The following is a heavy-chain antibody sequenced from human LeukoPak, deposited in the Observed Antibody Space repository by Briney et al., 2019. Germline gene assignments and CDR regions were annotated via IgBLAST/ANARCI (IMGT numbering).Heavy chain of an antibody. CDR2: IKQDGSEK. V-gene: IGHV3-7*01. Sequence: GGSLRLSCAASGFTFSSYWMSWVRQAPGKGLEWVANIKQDGSEKYYVDSVKGRFTISRDNAKNSLYLQMNSLRAEDTAVYYCARFAIGELRVPKSFDYWGQGTLVTVSS. CDR1: GFTFSSYW. D-gene: IGHD3-10*01. J-gene: IGHJ4*02. CDR3: ARFAIGELRVPKSFDY.